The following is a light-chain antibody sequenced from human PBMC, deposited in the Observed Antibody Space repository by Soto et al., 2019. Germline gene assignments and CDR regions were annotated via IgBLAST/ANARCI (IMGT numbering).Light chain of an antibody. V-gene: IGKV1-39*01. CDR1: HYISTY. CDR3: QQTYSTPLT. Sequence: DIQMTQSPSSLSASVGGRVAISCRASHYISTYLNWYQQRPGKAPKLLIYAASSLQSGVPSRFSGSGSGTDFTLTISSLQPEDFVTYYCQQTYSTPLTFGGGTKVDIK. J-gene: IGKJ4*01. CDR2: AAS.